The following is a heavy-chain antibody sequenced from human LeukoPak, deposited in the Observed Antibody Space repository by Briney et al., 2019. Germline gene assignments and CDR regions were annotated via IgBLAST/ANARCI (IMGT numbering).Heavy chain of an antibody. CDR3: ARRRVTPHPYYYYGMDV. J-gene: IGHJ6*02. CDR2: IYPGDSDT. V-gene: IGHV5-51*01. D-gene: IGHD2-21*02. CDR1: GYSFTSYW. Sequence: PGESLKISCKGSGYSFTSYWIGWVRQMPGKGLEWMGIIYPGDSDTRYSPSFQGQVTISADKSISTAYLQWSSLKASDTAMYYCARRRVTPHPYYYYGMDVWGQGTTVTVSS.